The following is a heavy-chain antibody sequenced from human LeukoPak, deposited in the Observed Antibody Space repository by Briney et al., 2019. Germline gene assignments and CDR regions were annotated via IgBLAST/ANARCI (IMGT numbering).Heavy chain of an antibody. Sequence: PGGTLRLSCAASGFTFKHFGFHWVRQAPGKGLEWVSHIDPNGITYYADSVKGRFTISRDNAKNSLYLQMNSLRAEDTAVYYCARDRFRVAGTAYYYYMDVWGKGTTVTISS. CDR2: IDPNGIT. CDR1: GFTFKHFG. J-gene: IGHJ6*03. CDR3: ARDRFRVAGTAYYYYMDV. D-gene: IGHD6-19*01. V-gene: IGHV3-69-1*01.